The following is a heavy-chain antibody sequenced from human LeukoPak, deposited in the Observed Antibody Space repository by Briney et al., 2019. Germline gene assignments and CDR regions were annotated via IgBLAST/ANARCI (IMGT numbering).Heavy chain of an antibody. J-gene: IGHJ4*02. CDR1: GYTFTNYY. CDR2: INPTGIST. CDR3: AREESGGYSDY. Sequence: GASVKVSCKASGYTFTNYYMHWVRQAPGQGLEWMGLINPTGISTNYAQKFRGRVTMTRDTSTTTVYMELSSLRSDDTAVYYCAREESGGYSDYWGQGTLVTVSS. V-gene: IGHV1-46*01. D-gene: IGHD2-8*02.